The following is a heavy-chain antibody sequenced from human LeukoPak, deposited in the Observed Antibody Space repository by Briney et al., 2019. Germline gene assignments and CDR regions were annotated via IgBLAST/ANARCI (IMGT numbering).Heavy chain of an antibody. Sequence: GGSLRLSCSASGFTFSSYAMHWVRQAPGKGLEYVSAISSNGGSTYYADSVKGRFTISRDNSKNTLYLQMNSLRAEDTAVYYCAKIGDYCSGGSCRYYFDYWGQGTLVTVSS. V-gene: IGHV3-64*04. D-gene: IGHD2-15*01. J-gene: IGHJ4*02. CDR1: GFTFSSYA. CDR2: ISSNGGST. CDR3: AKIGDYCSGGSCRYYFDY.